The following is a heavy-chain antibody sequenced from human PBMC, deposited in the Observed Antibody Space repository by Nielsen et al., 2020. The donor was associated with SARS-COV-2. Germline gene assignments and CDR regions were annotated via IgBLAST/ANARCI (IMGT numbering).Heavy chain of an antibody. D-gene: IGHD4-17*01. CDR1: GFTFSSYW. Sequence: GGSLRLSCAASGFTFSSYWMHWVRQAPGKGLVWVSRINSDGSSTYYADSVKGRFTISRDNSKNTLYLQMSSLRAEDTAVYYCVKGDYGDYYYYGMDVWGQGTTVTVSS. V-gene: IGHV3-74*01. CDR2: INSDGSST. CDR3: VKGDYGDYYYYGMDV. J-gene: IGHJ6*02.